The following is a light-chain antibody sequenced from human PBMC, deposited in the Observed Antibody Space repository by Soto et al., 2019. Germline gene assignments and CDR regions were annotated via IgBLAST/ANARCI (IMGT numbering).Light chain of an antibody. J-gene: IGKJ1*01. CDR1: QTISTW. Sequence: DIQVTPSPPTLSESVGDRVTITCRARQTISTWMAWYQQKPGKAPKLLVYDASTLQSGVASRFSGSGSGTEFTLIISGLQPDDSATYYCQQYTNTNNPWMFGQGTKVDI. CDR3: QQYTNTNNPWM. V-gene: IGKV1-5*01. CDR2: DAS.